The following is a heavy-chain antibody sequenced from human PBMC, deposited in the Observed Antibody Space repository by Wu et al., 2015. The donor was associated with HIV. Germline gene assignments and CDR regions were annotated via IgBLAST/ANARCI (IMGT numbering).Heavy chain of an antibody. Sequence: QVHLVQSGAEIKKPGASVRVSCKASGYTFTDYFVHWVRQAPGQNFEWMGWTNVNTGGTKYAPNFQGRVTMTRDTSISTAYIELSRLTSDDTAVYYCAKVVAAGVATYYFDYWGQGTLVTVSS. V-gene: IGHV1-2*02. J-gene: IGHJ4*02. D-gene: IGHD6-13*01. CDR2: TNVNTGGT. CDR1: GYTFTDYF. CDR3: AKVVAAGVATYYFDY.